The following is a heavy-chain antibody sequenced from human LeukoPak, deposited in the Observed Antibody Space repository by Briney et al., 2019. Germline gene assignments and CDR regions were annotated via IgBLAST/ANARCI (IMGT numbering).Heavy chain of an antibody. CDR2: INPSGGST. D-gene: IGHD2-15*01. CDR3: ARDLVERLYGMDV. V-gene: IGHV1-46*01. CDR1: GYTFTGYY. Sequence: ASVKVSCKASGYTFTGYYMHWVRQAPGQGLEWMGIINPSGGSTSYAQKFQGRVTMTRDTSTSTVYMELSSLRSEDTAVYYCARDLVERLYGMDVWGQGTTVTVSS. J-gene: IGHJ6*02.